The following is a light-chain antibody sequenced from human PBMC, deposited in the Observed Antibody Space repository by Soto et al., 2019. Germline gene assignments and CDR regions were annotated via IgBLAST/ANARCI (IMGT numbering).Light chain of an antibody. Sequence: EIVLTQSPATLSLSPGERATLSCRASQSVSRYLAWYQQKPDQAPRLLIYDASNRATGIPARFSGSGSGTDFTLTITRLAREDFAVYYCQQYGNSPKTFGQGTKVDI. CDR3: QQYGNSPKT. V-gene: IGKV3-11*01. CDR2: DAS. CDR1: QSVSRY. J-gene: IGKJ1*01.